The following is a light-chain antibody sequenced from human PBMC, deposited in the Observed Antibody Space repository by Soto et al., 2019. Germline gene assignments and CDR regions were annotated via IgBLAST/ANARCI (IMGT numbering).Light chain of an antibody. V-gene: IGKV2D-29*01. J-gene: IGKJ3*01. CDR1: QSLLHSDGKTY. Sequence: DIVLTQTPLSLSVTPGQPASISCKSSQSLLHSDGKTYWYWYLQKPGQPPHLLIYDVSNRFSGVPDRFSGSGSGTDIPLKISRVEAEDVGVYYCMQAIQFPLFTFGPGTKVDIK. CDR2: DVS. CDR3: MQAIQFPLFT.